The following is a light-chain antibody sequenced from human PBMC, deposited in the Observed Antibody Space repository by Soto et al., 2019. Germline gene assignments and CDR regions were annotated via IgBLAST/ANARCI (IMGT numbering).Light chain of an antibody. J-gene: IGLJ1*01. CDR1: SSALGGTNP. V-gene: IGLV2-14*01. Sequence: QSVLTQPASVSDSPGQTITISCTGTSSALGGTNPFSWNQHYPGQHPQLIMYDVSNRPSGVSTRFSSSKSGSTASLIISRLGTEDEADYYCVSYTSCTTYVFGTGTKVTVL. CDR3: VSYTSCTTYV. CDR2: DVS.